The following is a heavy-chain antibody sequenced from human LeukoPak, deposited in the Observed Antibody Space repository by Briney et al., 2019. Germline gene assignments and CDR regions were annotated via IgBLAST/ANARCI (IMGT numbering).Heavy chain of an antibody. CDR2: IYHSGST. V-gene: IGHV4-39*07. D-gene: IGHD3-9*01. Sequence: SETLSLTCTVSGGSISSSTYYWGWIRQPPGTGLEWIGSIYHSGSTNYNPSLKSRVTISVDTSKNQFSLKLSSVTAADTAVYYCARLRGHYDILTASKGAGWDYYYYYMDVWGKGTTVTISS. CDR1: GGSISSSTYY. CDR3: ARLRGHYDILTASKGAGWDYYYYYMDV. J-gene: IGHJ6*03.